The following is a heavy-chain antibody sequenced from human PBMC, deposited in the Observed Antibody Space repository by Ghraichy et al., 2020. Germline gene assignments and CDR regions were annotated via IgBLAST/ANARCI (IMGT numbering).Heavy chain of an antibody. D-gene: IGHD3-16*01. J-gene: IGHJ6*02. CDR2: IRGSSDTI. CDR1: GFTFSIYS. CDR3: AREGGGLDV. V-gene: IGHV3-48*01. Sequence: WGSLRLSCAASGFTFSIYSMNWVRQAPGKGLEWLSYIRGSSDTIYYADSVKGRFTISRDNAKNSLYLQMDSLRVDDTALYYCAREGGGLDVWGHGTTVTVSS.